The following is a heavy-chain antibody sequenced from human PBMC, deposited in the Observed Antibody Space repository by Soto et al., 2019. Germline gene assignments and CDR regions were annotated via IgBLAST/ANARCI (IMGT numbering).Heavy chain of an antibody. Sequence: SETPSLTCTVSGGSISSSSYYWGWIRQPPGKGLEWIGSIYYSGSTYYNPSLKSRVTISVDTSKNQFSLKLSSVTAADTAVYYCARMWEPQYYYGMDVWGQGTTVTVSS. CDR2: IYYSGST. V-gene: IGHV4-39*01. D-gene: IGHD1-26*01. J-gene: IGHJ6*02. CDR1: GGSISSSSYY. CDR3: ARMWEPQYYYGMDV.